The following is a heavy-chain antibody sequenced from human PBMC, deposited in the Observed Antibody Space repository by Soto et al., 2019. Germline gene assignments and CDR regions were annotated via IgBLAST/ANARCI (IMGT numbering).Heavy chain of an antibody. CDR3: ARENSGWYADAFDI. D-gene: IGHD6-19*01. V-gene: IGHV4-39*01. Sequence: PSETLSLTCTVSGGSISSSSYYWGWFRQPPGKGLEWIGSIYYSGSTYYNPSLKSRVTISVDTSKNQFSLKLSSVTAADTAVYYCARENSGWYADAFDIWGQGTMVT. CDR2: IYYSGST. CDR1: GGSISSSSYY. J-gene: IGHJ3*02.